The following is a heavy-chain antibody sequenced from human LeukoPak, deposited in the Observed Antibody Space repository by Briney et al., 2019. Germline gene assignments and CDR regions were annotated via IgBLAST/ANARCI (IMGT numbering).Heavy chain of an antibody. CDR2: ISGSGGST. Sequence: PGGSLRLSCAASGFTFSSYAMSWVRQAPGKGLEWVSAISGSGGSTYYADSVKGRLTISRDNSKNTLYLQMNSLRAEDTAVYYCAKDLAGSGYDPNDYWGQGTLVTVSS. D-gene: IGHD5-12*01. CDR1: GFTFSSYA. J-gene: IGHJ4*02. V-gene: IGHV3-23*01. CDR3: AKDLAGSGYDPNDY.